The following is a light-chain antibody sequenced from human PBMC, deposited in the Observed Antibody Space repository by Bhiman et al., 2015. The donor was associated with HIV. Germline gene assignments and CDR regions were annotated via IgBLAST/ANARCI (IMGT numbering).Light chain of an antibody. CDR3: SSLTSSITYV. CDR2: DVS. CDR1: SSDVGGYKH. J-gene: IGLJ1*01. V-gene: IGLV2-14*01. Sequence: QSALTQPASVSGSPGQSITISCTGTSSDVGGYKHVSWYQQHPGKAPKLMIYDVSNRPSGVSNRFSGSKSGNTASLTISGLQAEDEADYYCSSLTSSITYVFGTGTNVTVL.